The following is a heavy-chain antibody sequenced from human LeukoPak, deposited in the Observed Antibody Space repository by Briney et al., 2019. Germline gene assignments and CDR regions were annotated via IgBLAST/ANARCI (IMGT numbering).Heavy chain of an antibody. Sequence: SETLSLTCTVSGGSISSSSYYWGWIRQPPGKGLEWIGSIYYSGNTYYNPSLKSRVTISVDTSKNQFSLKLSSVTAADTAVYYCARGGSKNFDYWGQGTLVTVSS. J-gene: IGHJ4*02. D-gene: IGHD3-16*01. CDR3: ARGGSKNFDY. V-gene: IGHV4-39*01. CDR2: IYYSGNT. CDR1: GGSISSSSYY.